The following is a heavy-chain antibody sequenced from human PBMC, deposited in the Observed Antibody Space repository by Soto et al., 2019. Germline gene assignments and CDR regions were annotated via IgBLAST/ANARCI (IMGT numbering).Heavy chain of an antibody. CDR3: ARDIWFGEVSYYYYMDV. Sequence: QVQLQESGPGLVKPSQTLSLTCTVSGGSISSGGYYWSWIRQHPGKGLEWIGYIYYSGSTYYNPSLKSRVTISVDTSKNQFSLKLSSVTAADTAVYYCARDIWFGEVSYYYYMDVWGKGTTVTVSS. CDR1: GGSISSGGYY. V-gene: IGHV4-31*03. J-gene: IGHJ6*03. CDR2: IYYSGST. D-gene: IGHD3-10*01.